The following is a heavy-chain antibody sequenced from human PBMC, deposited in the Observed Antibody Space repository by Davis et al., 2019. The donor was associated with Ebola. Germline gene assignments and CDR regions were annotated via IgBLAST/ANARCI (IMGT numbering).Heavy chain of an antibody. V-gene: IGHV3-49*04. CDR2: IRSEAYGGTT. J-gene: IGHJ3*01. CDR3: TRDVSYGYCSSSSCPDAFDL. Sequence: GESLKISCAASGSTFRDYTMSWVRQAPGKGLEWVGFIRSEAYGGTTEYAVSVKGRFTISRDDFKSVAYLQMNSLKTEDTAMYYCTRDVSYGYCSSSSCPDAFDLWGQGTMVTVSS. CDR1: GSTFRDYT. D-gene: IGHD2-2*03.